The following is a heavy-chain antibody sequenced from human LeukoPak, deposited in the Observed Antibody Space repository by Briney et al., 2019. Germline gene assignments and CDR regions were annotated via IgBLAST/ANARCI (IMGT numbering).Heavy chain of an antibody. CDR2: IIGSGGRT. J-gene: IGHJ4*02. D-gene: IGHD2-21*02. V-gene: IGHV3-23*01. Sequence: GGPLRLSCAASGFTFSSYAMSWVRRAPGKGLEWVSAIIGSGGRTYYADSVKGRFTISRDNSKNTLYMQMNSLRAEDTAVYYCAKDGGIVVVTDHFDYWGQGTLVTVSS. CDR1: GFTFSSYA. CDR3: AKDGGIVVVTDHFDY.